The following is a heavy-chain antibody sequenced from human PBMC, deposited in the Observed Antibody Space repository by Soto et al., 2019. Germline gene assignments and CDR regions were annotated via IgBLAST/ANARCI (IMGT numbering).Heavy chain of an antibody. D-gene: IGHD6-6*01. J-gene: IGHJ5*02. CDR3: AKAPSSIAARRDWFDP. CDR2: ISGSGGST. CDR1: GFTFSSYA. V-gene: IGHV3-23*01. Sequence: HPGGSLRLSCAASGFTFSSYAMSWVRQAPGKGLEWVSAISGSGGSTYYADSVKGRFTISRDNSKNTLYLQMNSLRAEDTAVYYCAKAPSSIAARRDWFDPWGQGTLVTVSS.